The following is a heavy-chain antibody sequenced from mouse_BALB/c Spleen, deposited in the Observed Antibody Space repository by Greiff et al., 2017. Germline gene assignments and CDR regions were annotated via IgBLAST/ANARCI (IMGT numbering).Heavy chain of an antibody. CDR1: GYTFSSYW. J-gene: IGHJ3*01. Sequence: VQLQQSGAELMKPGASVKISCKATGYTFSSYWIEWVKQRPGHGLEWIGEILPGSGSTNYNEKFKGKATFTADTSSNTAYMQLSSLTSEDSAVYYCARNDYDLAWFAYWGQGTLVTVSA. V-gene: IGHV1-9*01. CDR3: ARNDYDLAWFAY. CDR2: ILPGSGST. D-gene: IGHD2-4*01.